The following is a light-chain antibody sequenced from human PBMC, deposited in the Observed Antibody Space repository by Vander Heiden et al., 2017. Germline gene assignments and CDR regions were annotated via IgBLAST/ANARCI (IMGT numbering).Light chain of an antibody. CDR2: INN. V-gene: IGLV1-44*01. Sequence: QSVLTQPPSASRTPGQRVTISCSGSSSNIGSNPVNWYQQLPGTAPKLLIFINNQRPSGVPDRFSGSKSGTSASLAISGLQSEDEADYYCAAWDDSLNGRVFGGGTKLTVL. CDR3: AAWDDSLNGRV. CDR1: SSNIGSNP. J-gene: IGLJ3*02.